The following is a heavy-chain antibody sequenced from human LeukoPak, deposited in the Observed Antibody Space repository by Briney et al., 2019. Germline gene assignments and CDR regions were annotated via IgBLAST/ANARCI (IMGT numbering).Heavy chain of an antibody. Sequence: GGSLRLSCEASGFTVSTNPMSWVRQAPGKGLEWVSFIHSDGRTYHADSVKGRFTISRDNSRNMLYLQMNSLRVEDTAVFYCARVGDGYKENNWGQGTLVTVSS. CDR1: GFTVSTNP. CDR3: ARVGDGYKENN. CDR2: IHSDGRT. V-gene: IGHV3-66*01. J-gene: IGHJ4*02. D-gene: IGHD5-24*01.